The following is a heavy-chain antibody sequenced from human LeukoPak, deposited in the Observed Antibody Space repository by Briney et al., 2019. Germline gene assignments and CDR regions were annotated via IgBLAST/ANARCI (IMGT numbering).Heavy chain of an antibody. CDR3: AKDIYDSSGYYGDAFDI. CDR2: ISSSSSYI. V-gene: IGHV3-21*04. CDR1: GFTFSSYS. Sequence: GGSLRLSCAASGFTFSSYSMNWVRQAPGKGLEWVSSISSSSSYIYYADSVKGRFTISRDNAKNSLYLQMNSLRAEDTALYYCAKDIYDSSGYYGDAFDIWGQGTMVTVSS. D-gene: IGHD3-22*01. J-gene: IGHJ3*02.